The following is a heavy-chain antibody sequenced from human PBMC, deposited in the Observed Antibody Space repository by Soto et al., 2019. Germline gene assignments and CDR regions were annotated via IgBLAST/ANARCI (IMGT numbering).Heavy chain of an antibody. V-gene: IGHV3-9*01. J-gene: IGHJ4*02. Sequence: PGGSLRLSCAASGFTFNDYALHWVRQVPGKGLEWVSGINWNSGSIGYADSVKGRLTISRDNAKNSLDLQMNSLRPEDTAFYYCARAAEAYYGSGSFGYLDNWGQGXLVTVSS. CDR1: GFTFNDYA. CDR2: INWNSGSI. D-gene: IGHD3-10*01. CDR3: ARAAEAYYGSGSFGYLDN.